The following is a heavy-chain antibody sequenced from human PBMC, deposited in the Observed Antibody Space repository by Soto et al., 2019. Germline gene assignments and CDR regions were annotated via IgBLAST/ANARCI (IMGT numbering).Heavy chain of an antibody. Sequence: QPGGSLRLSCAVSGFPLSNYAMTWVRHSPRKGLEWVASDNTRDYRTFYADSVEGRFTISRDNRKNMLYLQMNSLRAEDTAVYYCAKVSSSGWLEYFQHWGQGTLVTVSS. CDR1: GFPLSNYA. D-gene: IGHD6-19*01. J-gene: IGHJ1*01. CDR3: AKVSSSGWLEYFQH. CDR2: DNTRDYRT. V-gene: IGHV3-23*05.